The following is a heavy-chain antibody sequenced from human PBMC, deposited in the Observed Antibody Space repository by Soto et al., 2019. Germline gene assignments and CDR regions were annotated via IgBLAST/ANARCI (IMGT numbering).Heavy chain of an antibody. CDR3: TKGGWGSVGDY. CDR1: GFTFSSTA. J-gene: IGHJ4*02. D-gene: IGHD7-27*01. Sequence: EVQLLESGGGLVQPGGSLRLSCTASGFTFSSTAMSWVRQAPGKGLEWVSGIGRGGDRHYADSVRGRFTISRENSKNTVYLQMNSLRADDTALYFCTKGGWGSVGDYWGQGTLLTVSS. CDR2: IGRGGDR. V-gene: IGHV3-23*01.